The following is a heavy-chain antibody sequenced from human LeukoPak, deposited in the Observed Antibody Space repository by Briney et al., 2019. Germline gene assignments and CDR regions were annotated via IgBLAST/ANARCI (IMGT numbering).Heavy chain of an antibody. D-gene: IGHD3-10*01. V-gene: IGHV4-31*03. CDR3: AEDQSGGLDY. CDR2: INYSGTT. CDR1: GASISRGGFF. Sequence: PSETLSLTCTVSGASISRGGFFWSWVRQHPGKALEWIGYINYSGTTFRNPSLQSRVSISVDTSKNQFSLNVTSMTVADTAVYFCAEDQSGGLDYWGQGVLVTVSS. J-gene: IGHJ4*02.